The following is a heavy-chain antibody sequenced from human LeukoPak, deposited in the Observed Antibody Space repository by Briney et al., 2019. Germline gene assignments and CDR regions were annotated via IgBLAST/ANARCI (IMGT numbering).Heavy chain of an antibody. CDR2: INHSGST. J-gene: IGHJ4*02. CDR1: GRSFSGYY. CDR3: ARGRSDSSGYYRLFDY. Sequence: SETLSLTCAVYGRSFSGYYWSWIRQPPGKGLEWIGEINHSGSTNYNPSLKSRVTISVDTSKNQFSLKLSSVTAADTAVYYCARGRSDSSGYYRLFDYWGQGTLVTVSS. D-gene: IGHD3-22*01. V-gene: IGHV4-34*01.